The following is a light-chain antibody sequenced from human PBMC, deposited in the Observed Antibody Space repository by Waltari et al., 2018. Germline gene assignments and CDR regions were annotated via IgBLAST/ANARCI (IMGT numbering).Light chain of an antibody. CDR2: HVS. CDR1: NIGSQS. J-gene: IGLJ3*02. V-gene: IGLV3-21*04. Sequence: SYVLTQAPSLSVAPGTTASFTCGGNNIGSQSVHWYQQKPGQAPVLVIYHVSSRPSGIPERCSGSKSGNTATRTISGVDAGDEAEYYCQVWDSDSDHRVFGGGTKLTVL. CDR3: QVWDSDSDHRV.